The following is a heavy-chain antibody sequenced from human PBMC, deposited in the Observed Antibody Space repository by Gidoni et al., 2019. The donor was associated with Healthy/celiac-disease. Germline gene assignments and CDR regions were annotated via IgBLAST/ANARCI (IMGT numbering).Heavy chain of an antibody. Sequence: QVQLQESGPGLVKPSQTLSLTCTVPGGSISSGSYYWSWIRQPAGKGLEWIGRIYTSGSTNYNPSLKSRVTMSVDTSKNQFSLKLSSVTAADTAVYYCAREKAPRDICSSTSCYSWGYYYYYMDVWGKGTTVTVSS. CDR2: IYTSGST. D-gene: IGHD2-2*02. CDR1: GGSISSGSYY. V-gene: IGHV4-61*02. CDR3: AREKAPRDICSSTSCYSWGYYYYYMDV. J-gene: IGHJ6*03.